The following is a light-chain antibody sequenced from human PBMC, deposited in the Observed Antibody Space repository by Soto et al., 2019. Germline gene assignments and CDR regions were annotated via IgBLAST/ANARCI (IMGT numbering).Light chain of an antibody. CDR1: QTVSSY. V-gene: IGKV3-11*01. CDR2: DAS. Sequence: EIVLTQSPATLSLSPGDRATLSCRASQTVSSYLAWYQQKPGQAPRLLIYDASSRATGIPARFSGSGSGTDFTLTIPSLEPEDFAVYYCLQRSDWPSTFGGGTKVEIK. J-gene: IGKJ4*01. CDR3: LQRSDWPST.